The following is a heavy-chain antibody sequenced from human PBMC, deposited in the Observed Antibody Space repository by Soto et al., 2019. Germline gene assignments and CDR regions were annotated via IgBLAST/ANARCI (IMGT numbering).Heavy chain of an antibody. Sequence: EVQLVESGGGLVKPAGSLRLSCAASGFSFSDYSMNWVRQAPGKGLEWVSSISGSTSYIYYADSLKGRFTVSRDNAEKSLYLQMNILRAEDTAVYHGARDGPFCSGTGCRDYYHYMDFWGKGTTVIVSS. V-gene: IGHV3-21*01. CDR2: ISGSTSYI. CDR3: ARDGPFCSGTGCRDYYHYMDF. J-gene: IGHJ6*03. CDR1: GFSFSDYS. D-gene: IGHD2-2*01.